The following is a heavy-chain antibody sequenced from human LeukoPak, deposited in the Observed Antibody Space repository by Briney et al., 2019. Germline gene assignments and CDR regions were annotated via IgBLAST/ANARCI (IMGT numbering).Heavy chain of an antibody. D-gene: IGHD1-14*01. CDR2: MNPNSGNT. CDR1: GYTFTSYD. Sequence: VKVSCKASGYTFTSYDINWVRQATGQGLEWMGWMNPNSGNTGYAQKLQGRVTMTRNTSISTAYMELSSLRSEDTAVYYCARASFVPRKTRFDPWGQGTLVTVSS. CDR3: ARASFVPRKTRFDP. J-gene: IGHJ5*02. V-gene: IGHV1-8*01.